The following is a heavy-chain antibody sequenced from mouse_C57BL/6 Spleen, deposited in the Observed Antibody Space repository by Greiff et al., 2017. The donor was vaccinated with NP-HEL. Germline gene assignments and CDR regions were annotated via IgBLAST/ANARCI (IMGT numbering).Heavy chain of an antibody. V-gene: IGHV1-81*01. CDR3: APIYYDYDGDAMDY. Sequence: VQLQQSGAELARPGASVKLSCKASGYTFTSYGISWVKQRTGQGLEWIGEIYPRSGNTYYNEKFKGKATLTADKSSSTAYMELRSLTSEDSAVYFCAPIYYDYDGDAMDYWGQGTSVTVSS. CDR1: GYTFTSYG. CDR2: IYPRSGNT. J-gene: IGHJ4*01. D-gene: IGHD2-4*01.